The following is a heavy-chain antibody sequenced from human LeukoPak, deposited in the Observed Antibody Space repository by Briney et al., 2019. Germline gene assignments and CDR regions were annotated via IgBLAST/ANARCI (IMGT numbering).Heavy chain of an antibody. CDR3: ARHLGGSGSYPDYMDV. V-gene: IGHV5-51*01. Sequence: GESLEISCKGSGYSFTSYWIGWVRHIPGKGLEWMGIIYPGDSDTRYRPSYTCRVTISADKSISTACLQWSSLKASDTAMYYCARHLGGSGSYPDYMDVWGKGTMVTVSS. CDR1: GYSFTSYW. J-gene: IGHJ6*03. CDR2: IYPGDSDT. D-gene: IGHD3-10*01.